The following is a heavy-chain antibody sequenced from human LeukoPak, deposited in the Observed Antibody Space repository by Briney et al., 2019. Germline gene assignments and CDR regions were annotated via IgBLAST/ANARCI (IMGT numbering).Heavy chain of an antibody. J-gene: IGHJ4*02. CDR3: ARTNWGKGHYYFDY. CDR1: GGSISSYY. V-gene: IGHV4-59*01. Sequence: SETLSLTCTVSGGSISSYYWSWLRQPPGKGLEWIGYIYYSGGTNYNPSLTSRVTISVDTSKKLFSLKLSSVTAADTAVYFCARTNWGKGHYYFDYWGQGTLVTVSS. CDR2: IYYSGGT. D-gene: IGHD7-27*01.